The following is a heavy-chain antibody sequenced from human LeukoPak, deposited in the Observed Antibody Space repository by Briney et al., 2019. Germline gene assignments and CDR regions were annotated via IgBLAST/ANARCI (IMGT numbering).Heavy chain of an antibody. CDR1: GGSISSHY. V-gene: IGHV4-59*11. CDR3: ARLYDSSGYTNWLDP. Sequence: SETLPLTCTVSGGSISSHYWSWIRQPPGKGLEWIGYLYYSGSTKYNPSLKSRVTISVDTSKNQFSMKLSSATAADTAVYYCARLYDSSGYTNWLDPWGQGTLVTVSS. D-gene: IGHD3-22*01. CDR2: LYYSGST. J-gene: IGHJ5*02.